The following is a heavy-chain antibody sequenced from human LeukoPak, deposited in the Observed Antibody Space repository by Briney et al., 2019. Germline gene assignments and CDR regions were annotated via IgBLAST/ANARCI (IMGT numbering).Heavy chain of an antibody. Sequence: GGSPRLSYAASGFTFSSYAMNWVRQAPGEGLEWVSACGTSDDTYYADSVRGRFTISRDNAKNTVYLQMSSLRAEDTAVYYCAQKTPGTHPFDYWGQGTLVTVSS. J-gene: IGHJ4*02. D-gene: IGHD6-13*01. CDR1: GFTFSSYA. CDR3: AQKTPGTHPFDY. V-gene: IGHV3-23*01. CDR2: CGTSDDT.